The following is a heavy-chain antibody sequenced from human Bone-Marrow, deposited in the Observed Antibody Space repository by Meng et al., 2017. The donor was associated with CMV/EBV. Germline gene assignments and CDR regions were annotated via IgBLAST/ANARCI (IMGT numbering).Heavy chain of an antibody. J-gene: IGHJ4*02. Sequence: ASVKVSCKASGYTFSAYYIHWVRQAPGQGLEWMGWINPNSGGPTYARKFQGRVTITTDESTSTAYMELSSLRSEDTAVYYCARGPQYCSGGSCTDWGQGTLVTVSS. D-gene: IGHD2-15*01. CDR1: GYTFSAYY. V-gene: IGHV1-2*02. CDR2: INPNSGGP. CDR3: ARGPQYCSGGSCTD.